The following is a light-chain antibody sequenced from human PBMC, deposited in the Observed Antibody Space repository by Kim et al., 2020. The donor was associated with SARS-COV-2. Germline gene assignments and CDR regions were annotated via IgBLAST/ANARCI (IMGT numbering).Light chain of an antibody. CDR3: NSRDTSGHLWV. V-gene: IGLV3-19*01. Sequence: SSELTQDPGVSVALGQTVRITCQRNSLRNYYADWSQQKPGQAPVVVIYGKNNRPSGIPDRFSGSSSGDTASLTITGAQAEDEAVYYCNSRDTSGHLWVFG. CDR1: SLRNYY. CDR2: GKN. J-gene: IGLJ3*02.